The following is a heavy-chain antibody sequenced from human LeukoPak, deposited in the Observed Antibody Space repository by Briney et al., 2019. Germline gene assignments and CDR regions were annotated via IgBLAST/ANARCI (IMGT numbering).Heavy chain of an antibody. J-gene: IGHJ4*02. V-gene: IGHV1-18*01. Sequence: ASVKVSCKASGYTFTSYGISWVRQAPGQGLEWMGWISAYNGNTNYAQKLQGRVTMTTDTSTSTAYMELRSLRSDDTAVYYCARDSHAVRYYDSNGYPFYWGQGTLVTVSS. CDR3: ARDSHAVRYYDSNGYPFY. CDR2: ISAYNGNT. D-gene: IGHD3-22*01. CDR1: GYTFTSYG.